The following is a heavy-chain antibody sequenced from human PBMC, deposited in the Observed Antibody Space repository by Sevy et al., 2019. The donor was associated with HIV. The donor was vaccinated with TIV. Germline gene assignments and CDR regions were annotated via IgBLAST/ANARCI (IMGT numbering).Heavy chain of an antibody. D-gene: IGHD3-3*01. J-gene: IGHJ5*02. V-gene: IGHV1-2*06. Sequence: ASVKVSCKASGYTFTGYYMHWVRQAPGQGLEWMGRINPNSGDTNYAQKFQGRVTMTRDTSISTAYMELSRLRSDDTAVYYCARDSITIFVSGYNWFDPWGQGTLVTVSS. CDR3: ARDSITIFVSGYNWFDP. CDR2: INPNSGDT. CDR1: GYTFTGYY.